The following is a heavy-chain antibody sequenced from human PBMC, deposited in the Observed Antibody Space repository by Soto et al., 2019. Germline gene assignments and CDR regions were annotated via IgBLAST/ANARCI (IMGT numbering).Heavy chain of an antibody. Sequence: SDTLSLTCTVSGGSISRSNYYWGWIRQPPGKGLEWIGSIYYSGSTYYNPSLKSRVTISVDTSKNQFSLKLSSVTAADTAMYYCARGGYCSGASCAYMGHYYYYGMDVWGQGTTVTVSS. CDR3: ARGGYCSGASCAYMGHYYYYGMDV. CDR1: GGSISRSNYY. D-gene: IGHD2-15*01. V-gene: IGHV4-39*01. J-gene: IGHJ6*02. CDR2: IYYSGST.